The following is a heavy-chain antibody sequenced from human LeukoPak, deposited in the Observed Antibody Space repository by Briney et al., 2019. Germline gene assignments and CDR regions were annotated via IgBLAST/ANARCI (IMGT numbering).Heavy chain of an antibody. CDR2: IYYSGST. CDR3: ARRGYYYRGIYYGMDV. D-gene: IGHD3-10*01. CDR1: GGSISSYY. Sequence: PSETLSLTRTVSGGSISSYYWSWIRQPPGKGLEWIGYIYYSGSTNYNPSLKSRVTISVDTSKNQFSLKLSSVTAADTAVYYCARRGYYYRGIYYGMDVWGQGTTVTVSS. V-gene: IGHV4-59*08. J-gene: IGHJ6*02.